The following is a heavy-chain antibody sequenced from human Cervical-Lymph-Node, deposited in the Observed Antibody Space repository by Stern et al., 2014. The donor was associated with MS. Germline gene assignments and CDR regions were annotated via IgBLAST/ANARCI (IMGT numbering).Heavy chain of an antibody. CDR3: TTDEVANFAH. V-gene: IGHV3-15*01. CDR1: GFIFSKAW. CDR2: SKPKTDGGTT. Sequence: EVQLEESGGGLVKPGGSLRLSCAASGFIFSKAWMTWVRQAPGKGLEWVGRSKPKTDGGTTNYSTPVQGRFTISRDDSKNILFLHMNSLKTDDTAVYYCTTDEVANFAHWGQGILVTVSS. J-gene: IGHJ5*02.